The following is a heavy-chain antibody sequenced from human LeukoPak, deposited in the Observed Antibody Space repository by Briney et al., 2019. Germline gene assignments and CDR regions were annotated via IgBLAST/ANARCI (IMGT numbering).Heavy chain of an antibody. CDR3: ARLLRYSGSYEDY. CDR2: IYYSGST. D-gene: IGHD1-26*01. J-gene: IGHJ4*02. CDR1: GGSISSGDYY. V-gene: IGHV4-30-4*01. Sequence: SETLSLTCTVSGGSISSGDYYWSWIRQPPGKGLEWIGYIYYSGSTYYNPSLKSRGTISVDTSKDQFSLKLSSVTAADTAAYYCARLLRYSGSYEDYWGQGTLVTVSS.